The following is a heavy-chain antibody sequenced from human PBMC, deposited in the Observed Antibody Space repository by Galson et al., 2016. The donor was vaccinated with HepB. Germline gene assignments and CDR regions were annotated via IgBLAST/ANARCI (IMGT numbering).Heavy chain of an antibody. CDR3: ASSTIRTGYHIDN. J-gene: IGHJ4*02. D-gene: IGHD3/OR15-3a*01. CDR1: GGSISGYF. CDR2: IYYSGRT. V-gene: IGHV4-59*01. Sequence: SLTCTVSGGSISGYFWGWIRQPPGKGLEWIGYIYYSGRTGYNPSLKSRVTMSVDTSKNQFSLNLNSVTAADTAVYYCASSTIRTGYHIDNWGQGTLVTVSS.